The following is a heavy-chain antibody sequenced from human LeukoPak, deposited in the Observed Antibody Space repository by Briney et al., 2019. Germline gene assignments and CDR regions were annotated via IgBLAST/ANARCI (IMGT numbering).Heavy chain of an antibody. CDR3: VRDSNYHPDC. CDR2: IISDGSSA. Sequence: GGSLRLSCAASGFTFGDYWMHWVRQAPGKGLVWVSRIISDGSSASYADSVKGRFTMSRDNAKNTLHLQMNSLRVEDTAVYYCVRDSNYHPDCWGQGALVTVSS. CDR1: GFTFGDYW. J-gene: IGHJ4*02. V-gene: IGHV3-74*01. D-gene: IGHD4-11*01.